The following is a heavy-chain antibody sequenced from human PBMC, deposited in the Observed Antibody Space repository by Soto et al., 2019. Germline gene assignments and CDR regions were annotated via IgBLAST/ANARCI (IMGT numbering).Heavy chain of an antibody. Sequence: SVKVSCKASGGTFSSYAISWVRQAPGQGLEWIGGIIPIFGTANYAQKFQGRVTITADESTSTAYMELSSLRSEDTAVYYCARGGGAMARRLYYYGMDVWGQGTTVTVSS. CDR2: IIPIFGTA. V-gene: IGHV1-69*13. CDR3: ARGGGAMARRLYYYGMDV. CDR1: GGTFSSYA. D-gene: IGHD5-18*01. J-gene: IGHJ6*02.